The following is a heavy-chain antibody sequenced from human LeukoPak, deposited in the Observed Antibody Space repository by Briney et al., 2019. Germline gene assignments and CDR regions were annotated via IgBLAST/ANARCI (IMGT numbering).Heavy chain of an antibody. J-gene: IGHJ5*02. CDR1: GFSLSSYA. CDR2: ISSSDDGT. CDR3: AKDYSKTSYYGSGTYYRPNWFDP. V-gene: IGHV3-23*01. Sequence: GGSLRLSCAASGFSLSSYAMSWVRQAPGKGLEWVSAISSSDDGTYHADSVKGRFTISRDNSKNTLYLQMNSLRPDDTAVYYCAKDYSKTSYYGSGTYYRPNWFDPWGQGTLVTVSS. D-gene: IGHD3-10*01.